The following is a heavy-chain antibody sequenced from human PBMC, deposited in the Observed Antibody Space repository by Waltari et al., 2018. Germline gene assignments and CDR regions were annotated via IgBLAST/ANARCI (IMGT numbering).Heavy chain of an antibody. Sequence: EVQLVESGGGLVKPGDSLRLSCVASGFTFANAWINWVCQAPEKGLEWVGRLKSNAKGGTTDYAAPVKRRFAISRDDSKDTAYLQMNSLKTEDTAMYFCTTEGGRTWPMYWGQGTLVTVSS. D-gene: IGHD2-2*01. CDR3: TTEGGRTWPMY. CDR2: LKSNAKGGTT. J-gene: IGHJ4*02. CDR1: GFTFANAW. V-gene: IGHV3-15*01.